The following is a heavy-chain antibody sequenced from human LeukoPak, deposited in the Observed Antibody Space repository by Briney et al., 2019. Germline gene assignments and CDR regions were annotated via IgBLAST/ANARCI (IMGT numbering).Heavy chain of an antibody. J-gene: IGHJ3*01. V-gene: IGHV3-23*01. CDR3: AMKAVPRPRLHDAFDF. Sequence: GGSLRLSCAASGFTFSNYAMSWVRQAPGKGLEWVSAISGSASSTYHADSVKGRFTISRDNSKNKLYLQMNSLRADDTAVYYCAMKAVPRPRLHDAFDFRGQATVASVSS. D-gene: IGHD5-24*01. CDR2: ISGSASST. CDR1: GFTFSNYA.